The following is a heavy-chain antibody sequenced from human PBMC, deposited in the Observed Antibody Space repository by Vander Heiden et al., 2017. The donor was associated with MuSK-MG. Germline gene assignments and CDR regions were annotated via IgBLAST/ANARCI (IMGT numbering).Heavy chain of an antibody. V-gene: IGHV3-15*01. CDR1: GFTFSNAW. Sequence: EVQLVESGGGLVKPGGSLRLSCAASGFTFSNAWMSWVRQAPGKGLEWVGRIKSKTDGGTTDYAAPVKGRFTISRDDSKNTLYLQMNSLKTEDTAVYYCTTDLWFGELYAFDYWGQGTLVTVS. CDR3: TTDLWFGELYAFDY. J-gene: IGHJ4*02. D-gene: IGHD3-10*01. CDR2: IKSKTDGGTT.